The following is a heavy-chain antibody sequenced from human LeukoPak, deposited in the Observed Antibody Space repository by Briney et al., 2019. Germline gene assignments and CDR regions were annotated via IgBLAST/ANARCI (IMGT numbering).Heavy chain of an antibody. Sequence: PSETLSLTCAVYGGSFSGYYWSWIRQPPGKGLEWIGEINHSGSTNYNPSLKSRVTISVDTSKNQFSLKLSSVTAADTAVYYCARLYCSSTSCYARLYYYGMDVWGQGTTVTVSS. V-gene: IGHV4-34*01. CDR2: INHSGST. D-gene: IGHD2-2*01. CDR1: GGSFSGYY. CDR3: ARLYCSSTSCYARLYYYGMDV. J-gene: IGHJ6*02.